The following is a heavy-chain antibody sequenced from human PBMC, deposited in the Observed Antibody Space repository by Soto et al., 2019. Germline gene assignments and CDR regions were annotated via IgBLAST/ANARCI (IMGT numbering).Heavy chain of an antibody. V-gene: IGHV3-13*01. D-gene: IGHD3-10*01. J-gene: IGHJ4*02. CDR2: LGAGGDT. CDR3: ARGTMVRGTLDPGISGPLDY. CDR1: GFTVSSYD. Sequence: EVQLVEPGGGLVQPGGSLRLACAASGFTVSSYDMHWVRHVTGKGLEWVSTLGAGGDTYFPDSVKGRFTISRDHAKNSLYLQMNNLGAGDTAVYYCARGTMVRGTLDPGISGPLDYWGQGTLVAVSS.